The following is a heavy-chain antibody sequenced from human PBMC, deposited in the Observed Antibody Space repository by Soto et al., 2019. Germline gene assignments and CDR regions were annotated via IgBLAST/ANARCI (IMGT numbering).Heavy chain of an antibody. CDR3: ARSWVPHVVTGPHFDY. CDR1: GYTFTSYA. V-gene: IGHV1-3*01. Sequence: GASVKVSCKASGYTFTSYAMHWVRQAPGQRLEWMGWINAGNGNTKYSQKFQGRVTITRDTSASTAYMELSSLRSEDTAVYYCARSWVPHVVTGPHFDYWGQGTLVTVSS. J-gene: IGHJ4*02. D-gene: IGHD3-9*01. CDR2: INAGNGNT.